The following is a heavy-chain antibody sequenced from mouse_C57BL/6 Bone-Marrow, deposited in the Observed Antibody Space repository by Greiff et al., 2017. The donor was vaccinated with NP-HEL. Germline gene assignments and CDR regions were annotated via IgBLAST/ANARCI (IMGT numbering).Heavy chain of an antibody. D-gene: IGHD1-1*01. V-gene: IGHV3-6*01. CDR1: GYSITSGYY. Sequence: ESGPGLVKPSQSLSLTCSVTGYSITSGYYWNWIRQFPGNKLEWMGYISYDGSNNYNPSLKNRISITRYTSKNQFFLKLNSVTTEDTATYYCARGEITTVEFAYWGQGTLVTVSA. J-gene: IGHJ3*01. CDR3: ARGEITTVEFAY. CDR2: ISYDGSN.